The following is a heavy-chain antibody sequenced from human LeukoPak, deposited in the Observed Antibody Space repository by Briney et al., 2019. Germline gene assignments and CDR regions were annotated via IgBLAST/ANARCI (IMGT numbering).Heavy chain of an antibody. D-gene: IGHD1-26*01. Sequence: SSVKVSCKASGGTFSSYAISWVRQAPGQGLEWMGGILPVFGTANYAQKFQGRVTITTGESPSTAYMELSSLTSEDTAVYYCARARGRVMWEGQATPGFYYYMDVWGKGTTVTVSS. V-gene: IGHV1-69*05. CDR2: ILPVFGTA. CDR1: GGTFSSYA. CDR3: ARARGRVMWEGQATPGFYYYMDV. J-gene: IGHJ6*03.